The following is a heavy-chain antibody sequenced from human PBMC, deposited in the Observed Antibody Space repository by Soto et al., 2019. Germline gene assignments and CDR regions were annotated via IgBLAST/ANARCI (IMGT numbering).Heavy chain of an antibody. CDR3: VRGRDGDY. D-gene: IGHD6-6*01. CDR2: ISAHNGNT. V-gene: IGHV1-18*01. J-gene: IGHJ4*02. CDR1: GYAFTTYG. Sequence: QVHLVQSGAEVKKPGASVKVSCQGSGYAFTTYGITWVRQAPGQGLEWMGWISAHNGNTNYAQKLQGRVTVTRDTSTSTAYMEPRSLRYDYTAVYSCVRGRDGDYWGQGTLVTVSS.